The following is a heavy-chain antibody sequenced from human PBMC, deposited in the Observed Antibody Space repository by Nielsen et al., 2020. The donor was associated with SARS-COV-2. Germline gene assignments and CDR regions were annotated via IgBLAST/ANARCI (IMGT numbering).Heavy chain of an antibody. Sequence: ASVKVSCKASGYTFTSYAMHWVRQAPGQRLEWMGWINAGNGNTKYSQKFQGRVTITRDTSASTAYMELSSLRSEDTAVYYCARDHHRSSSWLYYYYGMDVWGQGTTVTVSS. J-gene: IGHJ6*02. CDR3: ARDHHRSSSWLYYYYGMDV. D-gene: IGHD6-13*01. CDR1: GYTFTSYA. V-gene: IGHV1-3*01. CDR2: INAGNGNT.